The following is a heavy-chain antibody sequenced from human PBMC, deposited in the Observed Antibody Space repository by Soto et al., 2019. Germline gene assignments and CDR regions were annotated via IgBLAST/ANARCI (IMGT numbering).Heavy chain of an antibody. D-gene: IGHD2-15*01. CDR2: INPNSGGT. J-gene: IGHJ6*02. CDR3: TGLNTSKYGRGGSCFSDVMKV. CDR1: GYTFTGYY. Sequence: ASVKVSCKASGYTFTGYYMHWVRQAPGQGLEWIGWINPNSGGTNYAQKYQGWVTMTRDTSISTAYMELSRLRSDDTAVYYCTGLNTSKYGRGGSCFSDVMKVWGQGTTVTVSS. V-gene: IGHV1-2*04.